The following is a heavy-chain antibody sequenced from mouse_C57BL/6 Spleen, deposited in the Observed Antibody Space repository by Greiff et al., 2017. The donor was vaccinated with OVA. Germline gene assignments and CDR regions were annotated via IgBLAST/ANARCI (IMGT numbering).Heavy chain of an antibody. CDR2: ISSGGDYT. V-gene: IGHV5-9-1*02. CDR3: TRKRGDSCFDV. CDR1: GFTFTSYA. J-gene: IGHJ1*03. Sequence: DVHLVESGEGLVKPGGSLKLSCAASGFTFTSYAMSWVRQTPEQRLEWVAYISSGGDYTYYADTVKGRFTLTRDNARNTPYLQMSSLKSEDTVMYYCTRKRGDSCFDVWGKGTTVTVSS.